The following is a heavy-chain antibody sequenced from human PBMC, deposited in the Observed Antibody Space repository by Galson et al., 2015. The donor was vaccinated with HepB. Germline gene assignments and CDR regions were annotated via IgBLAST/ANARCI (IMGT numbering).Heavy chain of an antibody. D-gene: IGHD3-16*01. Sequence: SVKVSCKASGYNFASYGIHWVRQAPGQGLEWMGWINTDSGNPTYGQGFTGRFVFSLDTSVSTAYLEIRSLKTEDTAVYFCARGTGPVLYYFEDWGQGTLVTVSP. CDR1: GYNFASYG. J-gene: IGHJ4*02. CDR2: INTDSGNP. V-gene: IGHV7-4-1*02. CDR3: ARGTGPVLYYFED.